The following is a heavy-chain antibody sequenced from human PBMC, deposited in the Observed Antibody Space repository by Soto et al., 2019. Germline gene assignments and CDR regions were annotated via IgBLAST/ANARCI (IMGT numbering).Heavy chain of an antibody. D-gene: IGHD3-22*01. Sequence: SETLSLTCAVYGGSFSGYYWSWIRQPPGKGLEWIGEINHSGSTNYNPSLKSRVTISVDTSKNQFSLKLSSVTAADTAVYYCARSGMIRSFRYWGQGTLVTVSS. CDR1: GGSFSGYY. V-gene: IGHV4-34*01. CDR2: INHSGST. CDR3: ARSGMIRSFRY. J-gene: IGHJ4*02.